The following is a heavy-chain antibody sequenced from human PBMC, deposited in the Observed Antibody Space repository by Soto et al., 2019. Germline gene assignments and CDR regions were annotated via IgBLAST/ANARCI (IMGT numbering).Heavy chain of an antibody. CDR3: GRAGYGSGRYLSSQYYYYYYMDV. V-gene: IGHV4-59*01. J-gene: IGHJ6*03. D-gene: IGHD3-10*01. CDR1: GGSISSYY. Sequence: PSETLSLTCTVSGGSISSYYWSWIRQPPGKGLEWIGYIYYSGSTNYNPSLKSRVTISVDTSKNQFSLKLSSVTAADTAVYYCGRAGYGSGRYLSSQYYYYYYMDVWGKGNTVTVSS. CDR2: IYYSGST.